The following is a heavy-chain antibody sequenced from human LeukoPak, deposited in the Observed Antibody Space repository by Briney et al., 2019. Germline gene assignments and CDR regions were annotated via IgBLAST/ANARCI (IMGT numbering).Heavy chain of an antibody. V-gene: IGHV3-23*01. Sequence: PGGSLRLSCAASGFTFSSYAMSWVRQAPGKGLEWVSAIGGSGGSTTYADSVKGRFSISRDNAKNALYLQMNSLRVEDTAVYYCARGRPHGNDYWGQGTLVTVSS. D-gene: IGHD4-23*01. CDR2: IGGSGGST. CDR3: ARGRPHGNDY. CDR1: GFTFSSYA. J-gene: IGHJ4*02.